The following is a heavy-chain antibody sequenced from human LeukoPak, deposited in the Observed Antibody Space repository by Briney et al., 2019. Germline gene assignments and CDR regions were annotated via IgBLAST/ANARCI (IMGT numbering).Heavy chain of an antibody. J-gene: IGHJ3*02. CDR2: IYYSGST. CDR3: ARAHSSSWYGFDAFDI. D-gene: IGHD6-13*01. CDR1: GGSISSYY. V-gene: IGHV4-59*12. Sequence: SETLSLTCTVSGGSISSYYWSWIRQPPGKGLEWIGYIYYSGSTNYNPSLKSRVTMSVDTSKNQFSLKLSSVTAADTAVYYCARAHSSSWYGFDAFDIWGQGTMVTVSS.